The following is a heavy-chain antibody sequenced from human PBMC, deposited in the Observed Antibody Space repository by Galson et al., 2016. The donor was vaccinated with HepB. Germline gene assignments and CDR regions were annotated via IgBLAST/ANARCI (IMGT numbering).Heavy chain of an antibody. CDR1: GFTFSNFA. V-gene: IGHV3-30*18. Sequence: SLRLSCAASGFTFSNFAMHWVRQPPGKGLEWVALISGDGRRTYSEDPMRDRFTISRDNSKNMLFLQLNGLRGEDTAVYFCAKGRDTAAVVTALDSWGQGTLVTVSS. CDR3: AKGRDTAAVVTALDS. CDR2: ISGDGRRT. J-gene: IGHJ4*02. D-gene: IGHD2-21*02.